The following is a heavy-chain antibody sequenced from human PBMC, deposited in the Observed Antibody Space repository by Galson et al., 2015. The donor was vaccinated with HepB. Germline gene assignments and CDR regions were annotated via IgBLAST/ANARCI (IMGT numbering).Heavy chain of an antibody. CDR2: ISWNSGSI. Sequence: SLRLSCAASGFTFDDYAMHWVRQAPGKGLEWVSGISWNSGSIGYADSVKGRFTISRDNAKNSLYLQMNSLRAEDTALYYCAKFPSSGELPHDYWGQGTLVTVSS. D-gene: IGHD1-26*01. CDR3: AKFPSSGELPHDY. CDR1: GFTFDDYA. V-gene: IGHV3-9*01. J-gene: IGHJ4*02.